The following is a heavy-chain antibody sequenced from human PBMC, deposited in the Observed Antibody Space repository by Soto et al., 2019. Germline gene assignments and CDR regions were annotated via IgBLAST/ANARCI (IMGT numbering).Heavy chain of an antibody. CDR2: IKQDGSEK. Sequence: EVQLVESGGGLVQPGGSLRLSCAASGFTFSSYWMSWVRQAPGKGLEWVANIKQDGSEKYYVDSVKGRFTTSRDNAKNSLYLQMNSLRAEDTAVYYCARRDMYYDFWSGYYTGWFDPWGQGTLVTVSS. CDR1: GFTFSSYW. V-gene: IGHV3-7*01. J-gene: IGHJ5*02. CDR3: ARRDMYYDFWSGYYTGWFDP. D-gene: IGHD3-3*01.